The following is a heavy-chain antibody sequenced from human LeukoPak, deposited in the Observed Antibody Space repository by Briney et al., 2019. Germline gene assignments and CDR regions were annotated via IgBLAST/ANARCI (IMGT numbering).Heavy chain of an antibody. CDR1: GFTFSDYY. D-gene: IGHD5-12*01. J-gene: IGHJ6*04. Sequence: GGSLRLSCAASGFTFSDYYMSWIRQAPGKGLEWVSHISSSSSYTNYADSVKGRFTISRDNAKNSLYLQMNSLRAEDTAVYYCARDRLVATRGQAGAYGMDVWGKGTTVTVSS. V-gene: IGHV3-11*06. CDR2: ISSSSSYT. CDR3: ARDRLVATRGQAGAYGMDV.